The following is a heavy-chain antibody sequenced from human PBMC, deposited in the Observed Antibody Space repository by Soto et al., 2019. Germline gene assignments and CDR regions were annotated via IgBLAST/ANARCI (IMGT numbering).Heavy chain of an antibody. CDR2: IYYSGST. J-gene: IGHJ6*01. V-gene: IGHV4-59*01. CDR1: GGSISSYY. Sequence: QVQLQESGPGLVKPSETLSLTCTVSGGSISSYYWSWIRQPPGKGLEWIGYIYYSGSTNYNPSLKSRVTISVDTSKNQFSLKLSSVTAADTAVYYCAREAKSAGTMDYYYGMDVW. CDR3: AREAKSAGTMDYYYGMDV. D-gene: IGHD6-13*01.